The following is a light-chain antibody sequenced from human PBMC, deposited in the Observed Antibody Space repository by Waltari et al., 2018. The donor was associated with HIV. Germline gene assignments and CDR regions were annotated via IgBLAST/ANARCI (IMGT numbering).Light chain of an antibody. CDR2: EVI. Sequence: QSALTQPRSVSGSPGQSVTISCTGTSSDVGGYASVSWYLQHPGKVPKLIIYEVIRRPSGVPGRFAGPKAGNTASLTISGLQTEDEADYFCCSYAGTDTYVLFGGGSKLTVL. J-gene: IGLJ3*02. V-gene: IGLV2-11*01. CDR3: CSYAGTDTYVL. CDR1: SSDVGGYAS.